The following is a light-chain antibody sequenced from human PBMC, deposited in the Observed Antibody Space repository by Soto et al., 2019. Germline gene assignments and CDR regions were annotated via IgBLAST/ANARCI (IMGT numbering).Light chain of an antibody. Sequence: GDRVTITCRASQGISSWLAWYQQKPGKAPKLLIYDASSFESGVPSRFSGSGSGTEFTLTISSLQPDDFATYYCQQYNSPWTFGQGTKVEIK. CDR3: QQYNSPWT. CDR2: DAS. CDR1: QGISSW. J-gene: IGKJ1*01. V-gene: IGKV1-5*01.